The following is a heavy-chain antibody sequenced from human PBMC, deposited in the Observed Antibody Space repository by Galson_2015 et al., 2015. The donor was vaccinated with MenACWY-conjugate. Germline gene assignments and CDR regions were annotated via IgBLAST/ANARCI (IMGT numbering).Heavy chain of an antibody. CDR1: GFPFSSRG. D-gene: IGHD1-14*01. V-gene: IGHV3-30*18. CDR2: ISYDGSDQ. CDR3: AKDRTTPSIDS. Sequence: SLRLSCAASGFPFSSRGMHWVRQAPGKGLEWVASISYDGSDQYCADSVKGRFTISRDNSRNTLYVQMNSLSAEDTAVYYCAKDRTTPSIDSWGQGTLVTVSS. J-gene: IGHJ4*02.